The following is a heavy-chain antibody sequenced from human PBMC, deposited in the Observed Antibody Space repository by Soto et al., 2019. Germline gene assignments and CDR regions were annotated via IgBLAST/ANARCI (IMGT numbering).Heavy chain of an antibody. D-gene: IGHD6-19*01. Sequence: QVQLQESGPGLVKPSETLSLTCTVSGGSISSYFWSWIRQPPGKGLEWIGYISYSGSTNYDPSLKSRVPISVDTSKNQFSLRLSSVTAADTAIYYCAEGGGWRDSFDYWGQGMLVTVSS. CDR2: ISYSGST. J-gene: IGHJ4*02. CDR3: AEGGGWRDSFDY. V-gene: IGHV4-59*01. CDR1: GGSISSYF.